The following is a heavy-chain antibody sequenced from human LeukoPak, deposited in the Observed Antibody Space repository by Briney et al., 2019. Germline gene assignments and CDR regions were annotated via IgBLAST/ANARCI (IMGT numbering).Heavy chain of an antibody. CDR2: ISDTGSTI. J-gene: IGHJ4*02. CDR1: GFTFSSYE. Sequence: QAGGSLRLSCAASGFTFSSYELNWVRQAPGKGLEWVSYISDTGSTIYYADSVEGRFTISRDNAKNSLYLQMNSLRAEDTAVYYCARDRLGGSGSYYPTQFDYWGQGTLVTVSS. D-gene: IGHD1-26*01. V-gene: IGHV3-48*03. CDR3: ARDRLGGSGSYYPTQFDY.